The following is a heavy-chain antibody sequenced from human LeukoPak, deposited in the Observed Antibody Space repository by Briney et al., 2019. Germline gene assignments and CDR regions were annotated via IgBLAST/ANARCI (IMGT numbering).Heavy chain of an antibody. Sequence: SETLSLTCTVSGGCISSYYWSWIRQPPGKGLEWVGYIYYSGSTNYNPSLKSRVTISVDTSKNQFSLKLSSVTAADTAVYYCARVPLYSSSDLIWFDPWGQGTLVTVSS. V-gene: IGHV4-59*01. D-gene: IGHD6-6*01. J-gene: IGHJ5*02. CDR3: ARVPLYSSSDLIWFDP. CDR1: GGCISSYY. CDR2: IYYSGST.